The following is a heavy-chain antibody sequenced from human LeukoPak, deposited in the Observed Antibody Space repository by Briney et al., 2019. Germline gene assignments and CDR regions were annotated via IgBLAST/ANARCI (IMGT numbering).Heavy chain of an antibody. V-gene: IGHV4-59*01. CDR3: ARSGGRSGGDY. CDR1: GGSIGSYY. Sequence: SETLPLTCTVSGGSIGSYYWSWIRQPPGKVLEWIGYISNTGNTNYIPSLKSRVTISVDTSKNQLSLKLSSVTAADTAVYYCARSGGRSGGDYWGQGTLVTVSS. D-gene: IGHD2-15*01. J-gene: IGHJ4*02. CDR2: ISNTGNT.